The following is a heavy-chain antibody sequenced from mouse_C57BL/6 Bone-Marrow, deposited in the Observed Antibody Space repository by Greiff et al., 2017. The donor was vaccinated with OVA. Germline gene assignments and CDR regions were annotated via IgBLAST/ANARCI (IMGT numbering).Heavy chain of an antibody. CDR1: GYAFSSSW. CDR3: ARRGIMAEYFDD. Sequence: VQLQQSGPELVKPGASVKISCKASGYAFSSSWMNWVKQRPGKGLEWIGRIYPGDGDTNYNGKFKGKATLTADKSSSTAYMQLSSLTSEDSAVYFCARRGIMAEYFDDWGKGTTVTVSS. J-gene: IGHJ1*03. CDR2: IYPGDGDT. V-gene: IGHV1-82*01.